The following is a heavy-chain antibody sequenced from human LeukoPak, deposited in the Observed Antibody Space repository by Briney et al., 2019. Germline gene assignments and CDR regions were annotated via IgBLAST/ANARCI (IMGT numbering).Heavy chain of an antibody. Sequence: GGSLRLPCAASGFTFSSHLMHWVRQAQGTGLVWVSSVKSDGTATNYADSVKGRFTISRDNAKNTLYLQMNSLRVEDTAVYYCVRKFATGDWGQGTLVAVSS. CDR3: VRKFATGD. CDR2: VKSDGTAT. CDR1: GFTFSSHL. V-gene: IGHV3-74*01. J-gene: IGHJ4*02. D-gene: IGHD1-14*01.